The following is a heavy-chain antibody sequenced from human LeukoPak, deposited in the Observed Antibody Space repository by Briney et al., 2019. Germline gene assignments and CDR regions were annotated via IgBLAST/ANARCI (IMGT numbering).Heavy chain of an antibody. Sequence: SVKVSCKASGGTFSSYAISWVRQAPGQGLEWMGGIIPIFGTANYAQKFQGRVTITADESTSTAYMELSSLRSEDTAVYYCARVWGRVPAAMGVFSDYWGQGTLVTVSS. CDR1: GGTFSSYA. CDR3: ARVWGRVPAAMGVFSDY. J-gene: IGHJ4*02. V-gene: IGHV1-69*13. CDR2: IIPIFGTA. D-gene: IGHD2-2*01.